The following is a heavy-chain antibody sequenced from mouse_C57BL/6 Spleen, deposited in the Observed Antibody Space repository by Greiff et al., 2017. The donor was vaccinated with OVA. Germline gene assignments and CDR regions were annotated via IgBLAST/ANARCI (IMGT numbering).Heavy chain of an antibody. CDR3: ASITTVVEDYAMDY. CDR2: IYPGDGDT. CDR1: GYAFSSSW. J-gene: IGHJ4*01. Sequence: VHLVESGPELVKPGASVKISCKASGYAFSSSWMNWVKQRPGKGLEWIGRIYPGDGDTNYNGKFKGKATLTADKSSSTAYMQLSSLTSEDSAVYFCASITTVVEDYAMDYWGQGTSVTVSS. D-gene: IGHD1-1*01. V-gene: IGHV1-82*01.